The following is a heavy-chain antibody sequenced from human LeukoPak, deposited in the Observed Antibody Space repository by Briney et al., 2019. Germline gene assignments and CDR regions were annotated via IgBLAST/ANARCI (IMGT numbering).Heavy chain of an antibody. Sequence: GGSLRLSCAASGFTFSSYSMNWVRQAPGKGLEWVSSISSSSSYIYYADSVKGRFTISRDNSKNTLYLQMNSLRAEDTAVYYCAKDVSELMVRGVMRGAFDIWGQGTMVTVSS. J-gene: IGHJ3*02. CDR2: ISSSSSYI. D-gene: IGHD3-10*01. V-gene: IGHV3-21*04. CDR3: AKDVSELMVRGVMRGAFDI. CDR1: GFTFSSYS.